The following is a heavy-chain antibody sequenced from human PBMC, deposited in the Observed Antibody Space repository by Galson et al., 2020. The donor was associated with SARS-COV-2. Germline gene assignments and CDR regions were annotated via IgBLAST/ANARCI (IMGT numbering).Heavy chain of an antibody. CDR3: AREASSIYGMDV. J-gene: IGHJ6*02. V-gene: IGHV3-33*01. CDR2: IWYDGSNK. CDR1: GFTFSSYG. D-gene: IGHD2-2*01. Sequence: GESLKISCAASGFTFSSYGMHWVRQAPGKGLEWVAVIWYDGSNKYYADSVKGRFTISRDNSKNTLYLQMNSLRAEDTAVYYCAREASSIYGMDVWGQGTTVTVSS.